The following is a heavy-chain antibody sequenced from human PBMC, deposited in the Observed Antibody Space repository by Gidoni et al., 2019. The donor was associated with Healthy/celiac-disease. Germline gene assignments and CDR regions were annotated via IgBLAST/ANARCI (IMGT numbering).Heavy chain of an antibody. V-gene: IGHV4-59*01. CDR3: ARAFPYSSSWYGGLQPTQWYFDL. D-gene: IGHD6-13*01. CDR1: GGSISSYY. Sequence: QVQLQESGPGLVKPSETLSLTCTVSGGSISSYYWSWIRQPPGKGLEWIGYIYYSGSTNYNPSLKSRVTISVDTSKNQFSLKLSSVTAADTAVYYCARAFPYSSSWYGGLQPTQWYFDLWGRGTLVTVSS. CDR2: IYYSGST. J-gene: IGHJ2*01.